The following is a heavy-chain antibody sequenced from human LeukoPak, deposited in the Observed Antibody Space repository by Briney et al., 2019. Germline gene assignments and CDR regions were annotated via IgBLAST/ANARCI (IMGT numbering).Heavy chain of an antibody. CDR3: AKGRGCTNGVCYMDY. CDR2: ISSSSSYI. CDR1: GFTFSSYS. V-gene: IGHV3-21*01. D-gene: IGHD2-8*01. Sequence: GGSLRLSCAASGFTFSSYSMNWVRQAPGKGLEWVSSISSSSSYIYYADSVKGRFTISRDNAKNSLYLQMNSLRAEDTAVYYCAKGRGCTNGVCYMDYWGQGTLVTVSS. J-gene: IGHJ4*02.